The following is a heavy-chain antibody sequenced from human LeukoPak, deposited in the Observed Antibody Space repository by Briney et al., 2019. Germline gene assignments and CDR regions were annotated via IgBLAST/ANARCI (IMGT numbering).Heavy chain of an antibody. Sequence: GGSLRLSCAASGFTFSSYSMNWVRQAPGKGLEWVGRIKSNSDGGTTDYAAPVQGRFTISRDDSKNMVHLQMNSLKTEDTADYYCTTGYCSGGVCYSLVYWGQGTLVTVSS. CDR3: TTGYCSGGVCYSLVY. J-gene: IGHJ4*02. V-gene: IGHV3-15*01. CDR1: GFTFSSYS. D-gene: IGHD2-15*01. CDR2: IKSNSDGGTT.